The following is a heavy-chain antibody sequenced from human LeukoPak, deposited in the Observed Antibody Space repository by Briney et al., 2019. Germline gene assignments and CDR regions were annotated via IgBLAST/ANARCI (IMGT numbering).Heavy chain of an antibody. CDR2: INNDGSST. CDR3: VRESVAGDY. CDR1: GFTFRSYW. Sequence: GGSLRLSCAASGFTFRSYWMHWVRQLPGKGLVWVSHINNDGSSTRYADSVQGRFTISRDNAKNTLYLQMNSLRVEDTGIYYCVRESVAGDYWGQGTLVTVSS. J-gene: IGHJ4*02. D-gene: IGHD6-19*01. V-gene: IGHV3-74*01.